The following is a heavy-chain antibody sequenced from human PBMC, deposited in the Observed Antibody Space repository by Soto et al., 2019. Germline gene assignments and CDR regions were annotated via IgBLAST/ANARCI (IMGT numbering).Heavy chain of an antibody. V-gene: IGHV1-18*01. CDR3: ATLIMITFGGVIGP. CDR2: ISAYNGNT. Sequence: ASVKVSCKASGYTFTSYGISWVRQAPGQGLEWMGWISAYNGNTNYAQKLQGRVTMTTDTSTSTAYMELSSLRSEDTAVYYCATLIMITFGGVIGPWGQGTLVTVSS. CDR1: GYTFTSYG. J-gene: IGHJ5*02. D-gene: IGHD3-16*01.